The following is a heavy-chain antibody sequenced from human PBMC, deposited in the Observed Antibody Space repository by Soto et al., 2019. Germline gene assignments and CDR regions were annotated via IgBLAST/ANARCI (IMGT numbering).Heavy chain of an antibody. CDR2: NNSSADT. J-gene: IGHJ4*02. CDR1: GGSLDNNGYS. D-gene: IGHD6-19*01. Sequence: QVQLQESGPGLVKPSQTLSLTCIVSGGSLDNNGYSWTWIRQRPGGGLEWLGSNNSSADTYYTPSLKSRITISLDTSQNHFSLWLTSVTAADTGIYYCSRGGSGWKALNYFDSWGQVILVTVSS. V-gene: IGHV4-31*03. CDR3: SRGGSGWKALNYFDS.